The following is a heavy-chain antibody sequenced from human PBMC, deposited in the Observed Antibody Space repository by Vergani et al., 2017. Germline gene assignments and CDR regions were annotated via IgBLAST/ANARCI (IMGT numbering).Heavy chain of an antibody. CDR1: GFSFNSYW. J-gene: IGHJ4*02. D-gene: IGHD3-10*01. CDR3: ARALGHASGSYGKYSFDY. V-gene: IGHV3-74*03. CDR2: IKSDGSIT. Sequence: DVHLAESGGGFFQPGGSLRLSCSASGFSFNSYWMHWVRQVPGKGLLWVSRIKSDGSITAYADSVKGRFTISRDNAQNTLYLRINSLRAEDTAVYYCARALGHASGSYGKYSFDYWGQGTLVTVSS.